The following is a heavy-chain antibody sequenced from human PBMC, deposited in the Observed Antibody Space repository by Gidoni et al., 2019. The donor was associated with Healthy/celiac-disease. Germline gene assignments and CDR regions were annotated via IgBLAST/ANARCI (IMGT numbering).Heavy chain of an antibody. CDR3: AKDPRATGGAFDI. Sequence: EVQPLESGGGLVQPGGSLRPSCAASGFTFSSYAMSWVRQAPGKGLEWVSAISGSGGSTYYADSVKGRFTISRDNSKNTLYLQMNSLRAEDTAVYYCAKDPRATGGAFDIWGQGTMVTVSS. CDR1: GFTFSSYA. J-gene: IGHJ3*02. CDR2: ISGSGGST. V-gene: IGHV3-23*01. D-gene: IGHD1-26*01.